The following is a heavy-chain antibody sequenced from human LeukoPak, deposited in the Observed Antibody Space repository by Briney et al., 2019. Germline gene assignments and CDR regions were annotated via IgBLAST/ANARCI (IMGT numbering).Heavy chain of an antibody. V-gene: IGHV3-7*01. Sequence: GGSLRLSCAASGFTFSEYWMTWVRQAPGKGLEWVANIKQDGSVKYYLDSVKGRFTVSRDNARNSLYLQMNSLRAEDTAVYYCARGRYSSSWSFDYWGQGTLVTVSS. CDR1: GFTFSEYW. J-gene: IGHJ4*02. CDR2: IKQDGSVK. CDR3: ARGRYSSSWSFDY. D-gene: IGHD6-13*01.